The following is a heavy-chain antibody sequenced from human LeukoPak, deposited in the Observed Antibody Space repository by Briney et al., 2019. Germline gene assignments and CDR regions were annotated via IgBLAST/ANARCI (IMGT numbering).Heavy chain of an antibody. CDR3: ARDEYAGPFDY. J-gene: IGHJ4*02. V-gene: IGHV4-38-2*02. CDR2: IYHSGST. Sequence: SETLSLTCAVSGYSISSGYYWGRIRQPPGKGLEWIGSIYHSGSTYYNPSLKSRVTIPVDTSKNQFSLKLSSVTAADTAVYYCARDEYAGPFDYWGQGALVTVSS. CDR1: GYSISSGYY. D-gene: IGHD2-8*01.